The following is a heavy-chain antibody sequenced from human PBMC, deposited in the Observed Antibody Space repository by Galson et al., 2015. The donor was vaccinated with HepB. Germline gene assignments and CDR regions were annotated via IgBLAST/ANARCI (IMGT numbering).Heavy chain of an antibody. CDR2: ISGSSTYI. Sequence: SLRLSCAASGFSFSSYTMTWVRQAPGKGLEWVSSISGSSTYIYYADSLKGRFTITRDNANNSLYLQMNSLSAEDTDVYYCAKDVTTGGGDYYYYGMDVWGQGTTVTVSS. CDR3: AKDVTTGGGDYYYYGMDV. D-gene: IGHD1-1*01. J-gene: IGHJ6*02. V-gene: IGHV3-21*01. CDR1: GFSFSSYT.